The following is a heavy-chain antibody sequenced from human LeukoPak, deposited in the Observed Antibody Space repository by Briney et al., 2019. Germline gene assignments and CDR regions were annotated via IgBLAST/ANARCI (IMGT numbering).Heavy chain of an antibody. V-gene: IGHV3-30*18. CDR2: ISDDGRRK. CDR3: AKRPSDYGDYVSYFDY. CDR1: GFSFISHG. D-gene: IGHD4-17*01. J-gene: IGHJ4*02. Sequence: GGSLRLSCAASGFSFISHGMHWVRQAPGKGLEWVGVISDDGRRKDYADSVKGRFTISRDNSKDTLYLQMNSLRAEDTAVYYCAKRPSDYGDYVSYFDYWGQGTLVTVSS.